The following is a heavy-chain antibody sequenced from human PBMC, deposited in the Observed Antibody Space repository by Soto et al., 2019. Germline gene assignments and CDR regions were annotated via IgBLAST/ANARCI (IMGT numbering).Heavy chain of an antibody. CDR2: IIPIFGTA. Sequence: GASVKVSCKASGVTFSSYAISWVRQAPGQGLEWMGGIIPIFGTANYAQKFQGRVTNTADKSTSTAYMELSSLRSEDTAVYYCARGPFQLGYCSSTSCYRAPMDVWGQGTTVTVSS. J-gene: IGHJ6*02. V-gene: IGHV1-69*06. CDR1: GVTFSSYA. CDR3: ARGPFQLGYCSSTSCYRAPMDV. D-gene: IGHD2-2*02.